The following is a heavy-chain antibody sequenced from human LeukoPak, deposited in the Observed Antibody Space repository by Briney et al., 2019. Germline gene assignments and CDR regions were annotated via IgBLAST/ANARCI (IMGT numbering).Heavy chain of an antibody. CDR3: ARQPGSSWYFGLRGAYFDY. Sequence: PSETLSLTCTVSGGSISSSSYYWGWIRQPPGKGLEWIGSIYYSGSTYYNPSLKSRVTISVDTSKNQFSLKLSSVTAADTAVYYCARQPGSSWYFGLRGAYFDYWGQGTLVTVSS. J-gene: IGHJ4*02. CDR1: GGSISSSSYY. CDR2: IYYSGST. D-gene: IGHD6-13*01. V-gene: IGHV4-39*01.